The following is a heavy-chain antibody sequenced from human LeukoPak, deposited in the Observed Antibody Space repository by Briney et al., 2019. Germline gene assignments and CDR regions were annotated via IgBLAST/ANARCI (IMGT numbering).Heavy chain of an antibody. CDR3: AREIARITIFGVDRGYFDY. CDR1: GGTFSSYA. V-gene: IGHV1-69*01. Sequence: VASVKVSCKASGGTFSSYAISWVRQAPGQGLEWMGGIIPIFGTANYAQKFQGRVTITADESTSTAYMELSSLRSEDTAVYYCAREIARITIFGVDRGYFDYWGQGTLVTVSS. CDR2: IIPIFGTA. D-gene: IGHD3-3*01. J-gene: IGHJ4*02.